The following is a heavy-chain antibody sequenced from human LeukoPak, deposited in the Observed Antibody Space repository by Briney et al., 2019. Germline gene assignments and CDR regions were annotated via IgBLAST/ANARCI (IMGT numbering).Heavy chain of an antibody. CDR2: IKQDGSEK. D-gene: IGHD3-3*01. J-gene: IGHJ4*02. CDR1: GFTFSSYW. CDR3: ARVFDFWSGYVDY. V-gene: IGHV3-7*01. Sequence: GGSLRLSCAASGFTFSSYWMSWVRQAPGKGLEWVANIKQDGSEKYYVDSVKGRFTISRDNAKNSLYLQMNSLRAEDTAVYYCARVFDFWSGYVDYWGQGTLVTVSS.